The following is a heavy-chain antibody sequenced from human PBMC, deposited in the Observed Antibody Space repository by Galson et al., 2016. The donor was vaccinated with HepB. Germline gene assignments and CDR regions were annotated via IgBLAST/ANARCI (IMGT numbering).Heavy chain of an antibody. CDR2: ISSSSSYI. CDR3: AGEETTVTHPIDY. D-gene: IGHD4-17*01. Sequence: SLRLSCAAFGFTFRSYTMNWVRQAPGKGLEWVSSISSSSSYIYYADSVKGRFTISRDNATNSLYLQMNSLRADDTAVYYCAGEETTVTHPIDYWGQGTLVTISS. CDR1: GFTFRSYT. V-gene: IGHV3-21*01. J-gene: IGHJ4*02.